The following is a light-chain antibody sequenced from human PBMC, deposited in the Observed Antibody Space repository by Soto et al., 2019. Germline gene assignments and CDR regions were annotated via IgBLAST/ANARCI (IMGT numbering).Light chain of an antibody. CDR3: QQYNRWPLT. CDR1: ETVATN. V-gene: IGKV3-15*01. CDR2: GAS. Sequence: IVMTQSPATLSVSPGERATLSCRASETVATNLAWYQQKPGQAPRLLISGASTRAAGISDRFRGRGSGTEFTLTISSLRSEDFAVYFCQQYNRWPLTFGQGTKVDIK. J-gene: IGKJ1*01.